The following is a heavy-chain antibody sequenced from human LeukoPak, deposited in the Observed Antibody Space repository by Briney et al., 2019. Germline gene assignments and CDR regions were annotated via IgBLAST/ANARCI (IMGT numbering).Heavy chain of an antibody. V-gene: IGHV4-34*01. CDR3: ARDLGAIDY. CDR2: INHSGST. J-gene: IGHJ4*02. Sequence: SETPSLTCAVYGGSFSNYYWSWIRQPPGKGLEWIGEINHSGSTNYNPSLKSRVTISVDTSKKQFSLKLSSVTAADTAVYYCARDLGAIDYWGQGTLVTVSS. D-gene: IGHD1-26*01. CDR1: GGSFSNYY.